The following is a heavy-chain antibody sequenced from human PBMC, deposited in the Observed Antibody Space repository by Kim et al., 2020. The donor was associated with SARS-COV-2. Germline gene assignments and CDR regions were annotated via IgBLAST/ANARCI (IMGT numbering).Heavy chain of an antibody. CDR3: ARVGSGSYYKLDY. V-gene: IGHV3-20*04. CDR2: ITWGGGIT. J-gene: IGHJ4*02. D-gene: IGHD1-26*01. CDR1: GFTFDNYG. Sequence: GGSLRLSCVASGFTFDNYGMTWVRQVPGRGLEWVSGITWGGGITTYADSVRGRFIISRDNAKNSLYLQMNSLRAEDTAFYYCARVGSGSYYKLDYWGQGALVTVSS.